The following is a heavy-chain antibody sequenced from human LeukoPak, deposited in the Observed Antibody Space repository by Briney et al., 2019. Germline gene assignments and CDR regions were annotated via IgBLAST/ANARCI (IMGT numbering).Heavy chain of an antibody. CDR2: INHSGST. V-gene: IGHV4-34*01. J-gene: IGHJ6*02. CDR1: GGSFSGYY. Sequence: SETPSLTCAVYGGSFSGYYWSWIRQPPGKGLEWIGEINHSGSTNYNPSLKSRVTISVDTSKNQFSLKLSSVTAADTAVYYCARASNDYYYGMDVWGQGTTVTVSS. CDR3: ARASNDYYYGMDV. D-gene: IGHD4-11*01.